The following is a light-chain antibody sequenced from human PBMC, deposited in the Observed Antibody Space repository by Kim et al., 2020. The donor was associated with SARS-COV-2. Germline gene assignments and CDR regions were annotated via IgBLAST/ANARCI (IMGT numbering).Light chain of an antibody. CDR2: RVS. J-gene: IGKJ1*01. V-gene: IGKV1-17*03. CDR3: LQHSDYPWT. CDR1: QGVSNY. Sequence: DIQMTQSPSAMSASVGDRVTITCRASQGVSNYLGWFQQKPGKVPKRLIYRVSSLQSGVPSRFSGSGYGTEFTLTISSLQPEDFATYYCLQHSDYPWTFGQGTKVDIK.